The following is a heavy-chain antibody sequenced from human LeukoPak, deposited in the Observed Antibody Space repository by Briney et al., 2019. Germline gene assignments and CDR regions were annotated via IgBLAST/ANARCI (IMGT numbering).Heavy chain of an antibody. CDR2: MSSSARYI. J-gene: IGHJ6*02. Sequence: GGALRLSCAAPGFTLSTYSMNWVRQAAGKGLERVPPMSSSARYIYYADSVKRRFPISRDNAKISLYLQMNRLRAEDTAVYYCARGGVGLVIIPGGEYDYYGLDVWGQGTTVTVSS. CDR1: GFTLSTYS. CDR3: ARGGVGLVIIPGGEYDYYGLDV. D-gene: IGHD3/OR15-3a*01. V-gene: IGHV3-21*01.